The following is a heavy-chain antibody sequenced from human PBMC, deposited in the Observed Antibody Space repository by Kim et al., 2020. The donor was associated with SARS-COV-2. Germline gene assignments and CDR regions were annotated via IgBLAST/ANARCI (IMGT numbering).Heavy chain of an antibody. J-gene: IGHJ2*01. CDR1: GGSVSSSSFY. Sequence: SETLSLTCTVSGGSVSSSSFYWSLIRPPPGKRLESIGSVFYSGNTNYNPSLNRRVFISVDTSKNQFYLIVTSVTTAASAVYYCARENCSSGSYYSRSYRYIGLWGGSALVTVSS. V-gene: IGHV4-61*01. CDR2: VFYSGNT. D-gene: IGHD3-10*01. CDR3: ARENCSSGSYYSRSYRYIGL.